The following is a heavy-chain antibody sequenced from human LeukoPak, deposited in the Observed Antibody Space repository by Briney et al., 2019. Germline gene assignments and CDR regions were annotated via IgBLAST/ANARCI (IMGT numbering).Heavy chain of an antibody. J-gene: IGHJ4*02. CDR1: GGPLRSYY. V-gene: IGHV4-4*07. D-gene: IGHD3-10*01. CDR2: IYTSGST. Sequence: ETPFLTRTGPGGPLRSYYRGWIPEPAGEGLGGVWRIYTSGSTNYNPSLKSRVTMSVDTSKNQFSLKLSSVTAADTAVYYCARDALYYYGSGSLPADWGQGTLVTVSS. CDR3: ARDALYYYGSGSLPAD.